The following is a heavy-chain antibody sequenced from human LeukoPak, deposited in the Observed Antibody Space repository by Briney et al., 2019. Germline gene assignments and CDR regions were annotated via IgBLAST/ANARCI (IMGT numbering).Heavy chain of an antibody. Sequence: SQTLSHPCTVSCVPISSGVYYLSWIRQPPRKGLEWIRFIYYIGSTYYNPSPKTQVTISVDTSKTPSSLKLSSVTAAHTAAYYCARGMEAYYDIPYYLDTWGPRTPGTASS. CDR2: IYYIGST. CDR1: CVPISSGVYY. V-gene: IGHV4-30-4*01. CDR3: ARGMEAYYDIPYYLDT. D-gene: IGHD3-9*01. J-gene: IGHJ4*01.